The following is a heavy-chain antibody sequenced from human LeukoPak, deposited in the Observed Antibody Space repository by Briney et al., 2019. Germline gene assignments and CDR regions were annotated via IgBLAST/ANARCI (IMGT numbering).Heavy chain of an antibody. J-gene: IGHJ6*02. D-gene: IGHD1-14*01. CDR3: ARGTVPGNQGYSPPYGMDV. CDR1: GGSISSGGYY. V-gene: IGHV4-31*03. CDR2: IYYSGST. Sequence: PSQTLSLTCTVSGGSISSGGYYWSWIRQHPGKGLEWNGYIYYSGSTYYNPSLKSRVTISVDTSKNQFSLKLSSVTAADTAVYYCARGTVPGNQGYSPPYGMDVWGQGTTVTVSS.